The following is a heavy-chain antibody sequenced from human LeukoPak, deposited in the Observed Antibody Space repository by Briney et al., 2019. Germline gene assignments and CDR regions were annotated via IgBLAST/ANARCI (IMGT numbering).Heavy chain of an antibody. V-gene: IGHV3-7*01. CDR2: IKQDGSEK. J-gene: IGHJ4*02. D-gene: IGHD3-10*01. CDR3: ARDWFLVGY. CDR1: GFRFSDYF. Sequence: GGSLRLSCEASGFRFSDYFISWIRQAPGKGLEWVAIIKQDGSEKYYVDSVKGRFTISRDNAKTSLYLQMNSLRVEDTAVYYCARDWFLVGYWGQGTLVTVSS.